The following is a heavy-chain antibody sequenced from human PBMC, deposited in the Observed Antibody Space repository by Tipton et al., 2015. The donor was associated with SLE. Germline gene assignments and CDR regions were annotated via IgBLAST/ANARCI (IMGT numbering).Heavy chain of an antibody. CDR1: GGSFSGYY. Sequence: LRLSCAVYGGSFSGYYWSWLRQSPGKGLEWIGEINHSGSTNYNPSLKSRVTISVDRSSNQFSLNLSSVTAADTAVYYCARERIEEYGGKENWIDPWGQGTLVTVSS. J-gene: IGHJ5*02. D-gene: IGHD4/OR15-4a*01. V-gene: IGHV4-34*01. CDR2: INHSGST. CDR3: ARERIEEYGGKENWIDP.